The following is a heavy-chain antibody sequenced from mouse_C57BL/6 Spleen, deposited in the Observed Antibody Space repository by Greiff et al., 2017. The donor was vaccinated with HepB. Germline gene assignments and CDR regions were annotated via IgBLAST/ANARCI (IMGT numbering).Heavy chain of an antibody. Sequence: VQLVESGPGLVAPSQSLSITCTVSGFSLTSYAISWVRQPPGKGLEWLGVIWNGGGTNYNSALKSRLSISKDNSKSQVFLKMNSLQTDDTARYYCARKTTSLYAMDYWGQGTSVTVSS. V-gene: IGHV2-9-1*01. CDR3: ARKTTSLYAMDY. CDR1: GFSLTSYA. D-gene: IGHD6-2*01. J-gene: IGHJ4*01. CDR2: IWNGGGT.